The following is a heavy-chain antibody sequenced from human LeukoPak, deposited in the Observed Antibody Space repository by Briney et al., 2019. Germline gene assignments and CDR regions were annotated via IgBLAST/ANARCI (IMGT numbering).Heavy chain of an antibody. D-gene: IGHD4-23*01. CDR2: IRYDGSNK. CDR1: GFTFSSYS. J-gene: IGHJ4*02. Sequence: QAGGSLRLSCAASGFTFSSYSMNWVRQAPGKGLEWVAFIRYDGSNKYYADSVKGRFTISRDNSKNTLYLQMNSLRAEDTAVYYCAKDLSSFGNPLYYFDYWGQGTLVTVSS. V-gene: IGHV3-30*02. CDR3: AKDLSSFGNPLYYFDY.